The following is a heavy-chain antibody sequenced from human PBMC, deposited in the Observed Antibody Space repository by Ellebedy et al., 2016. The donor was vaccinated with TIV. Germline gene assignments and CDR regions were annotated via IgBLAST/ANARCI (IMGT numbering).Heavy chain of an antibody. Sequence: GGSLRLCXAASGVTVSNNYMSWVRQAPGKGLEFVSLIYSGGDTSYADSVKGRFTISRDNSKNTVSLQMNSLRAEDTAVYYCATFSCGGSSCRNRGKQFFDHWGQGTRVSVSS. CDR3: ATFSCGGSSCRNRGKQFFDH. V-gene: IGHV3-53*01. J-gene: IGHJ4*02. CDR2: IYSGGDT. CDR1: GVTVSNNY. D-gene: IGHD2-21*01.